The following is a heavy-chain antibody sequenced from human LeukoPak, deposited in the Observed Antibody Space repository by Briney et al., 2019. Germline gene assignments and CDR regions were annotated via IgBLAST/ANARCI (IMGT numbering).Heavy chain of an antibody. Sequence: ASVRISCKTSGFIFRDYFINWVRQAPGQGLGWLGWINPKTGGTHYAQRFQGRVTMTRDTSIRTAYMELRSLTSDDAAVYYCARAPHREYYDSSGYFDHWGQGTLVSVSS. CDR2: INPKTGGT. CDR1: GFIFRDYF. D-gene: IGHD3-22*01. CDR3: ARAPHREYYDSSGYFDH. J-gene: IGHJ4*02. V-gene: IGHV1-2*02.